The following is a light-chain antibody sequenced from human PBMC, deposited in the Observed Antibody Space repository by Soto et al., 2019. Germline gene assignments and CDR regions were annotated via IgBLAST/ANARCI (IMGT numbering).Light chain of an antibody. Sequence: QSVLTQPASVSGSPGQSITISCTVTSSDVGGYNYVSWYQQHPGKGPKLMIYEVSNRPSGVSNRFSGSKSGNTATLTISGLQAEDEADYYCSSYTDSTNYVFGTGTKVTVL. CDR2: EVS. CDR1: SSDVGGYNY. J-gene: IGLJ1*01. V-gene: IGLV2-14*03. CDR3: SSYTDSTNYV.